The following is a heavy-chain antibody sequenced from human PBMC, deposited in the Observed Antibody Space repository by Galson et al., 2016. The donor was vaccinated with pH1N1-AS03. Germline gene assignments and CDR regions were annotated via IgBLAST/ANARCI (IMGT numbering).Heavy chain of an antibody. D-gene: IGHD3-10*01. Sequence: SCKAYGGTFSSYAISWMRQAPGPGLEWVGGVRPISGAATYAQRFQGRLTITADESTYPVYMELSHLTSEATAGYYCARDRYYESAGRDFYESEHWGQGTLVTVSA. CDR3: ARDRYYESAGRDFYESEH. J-gene: IGHJ4*02. V-gene: IGHV1-69*01. CDR2: VRPISGAA. CDR1: GGTFSSYA.